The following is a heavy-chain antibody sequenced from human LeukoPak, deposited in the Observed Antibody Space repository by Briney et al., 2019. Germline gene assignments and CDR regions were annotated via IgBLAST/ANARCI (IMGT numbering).Heavy chain of an antibody. Sequence: PSETLSLTCAVYGGSFSGYYWSWIRQPPGKGLEWIGEINHSGSTNYNPSLKSRVTISVDTSRNQFSLKLSSVTAADTAVYYCARGRPTGAPPYYYGWDVWGQGTTVTVSS. V-gene: IGHV4-34*01. D-gene: IGHD1-14*01. CDR2: INHSGST. J-gene: IGHJ6*02. CDR3: ARGRPTGAPPYYYGWDV. CDR1: GGSFSGYY.